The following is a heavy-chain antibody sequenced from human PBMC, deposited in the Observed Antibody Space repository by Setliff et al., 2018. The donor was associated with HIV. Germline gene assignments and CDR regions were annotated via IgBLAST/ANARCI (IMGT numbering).Heavy chain of an antibody. CDR3: ARQDDYFGSDRPYYYGMDV. J-gene: IGHJ6*02. Sequence: GGSLRLSCAASGFTFSDYYMSWIRQAPGKGLEWVSYISSSGSTIYYADSVKGRFTISRDNAKKSLYLQMNSLRAEDTAVYYCARQDDYFGSDRPYYYGMDVWGQGTTVTVSS. CDR1: GFTFSDYY. V-gene: IGHV3-11*04. CDR2: ISSSGSTI. D-gene: IGHD3-10*01.